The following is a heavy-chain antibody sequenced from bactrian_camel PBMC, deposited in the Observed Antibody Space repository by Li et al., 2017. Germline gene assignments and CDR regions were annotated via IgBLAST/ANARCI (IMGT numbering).Heavy chain of an antibody. CDR3: AMSFQLPCLGSDEHAYDS. V-gene: IGHV3S25*01. D-gene: IGHD4*01. CDR1: LNPDSRYC. Sequence: QLVESGGGLVQPGGSLRLSCATSLNPDSRYCLGWIRQVPGKEREGVAWMRMGGGSTWIDASVAGRFTISQDNAKNAVYLQMDSLQPEDTAMYFCAMSFQLPCLGSDEHAYDSWGQGTQVTVS. J-gene: IGHJ6*01. CDR2: MRMGGGST.